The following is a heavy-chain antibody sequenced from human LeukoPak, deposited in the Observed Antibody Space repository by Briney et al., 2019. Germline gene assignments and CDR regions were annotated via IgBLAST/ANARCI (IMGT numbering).Heavy chain of an antibody. CDR3: ARATQWLVLFDY. D-gene: IGHD6-19*01. CDR1: GYTFTSYA. V-gene: IGHV1-3*01. CDR2: INAGNGNT. J-gene: IGHJ4*02. Sequence: ASVKVSCKASGYTFTSYAMHRVRQAPGQRLEWMGWINAGNGNTKYSQKFQGRVTITRDTSASTAYMELSSLRSEDTAVYYCARATQWLVLFDYWGQGTLVTVSS.